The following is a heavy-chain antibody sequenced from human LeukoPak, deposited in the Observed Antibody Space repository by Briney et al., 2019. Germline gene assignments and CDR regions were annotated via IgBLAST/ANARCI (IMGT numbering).Heavy chain of an antibody. Sequence: GGSLRLSCAASGFTFSSYAMSLVRQAPGKGLEWASAISGSGGSTYYADSVKGRFTISRDNPKSTLYLQMNSLRAEDTAVFYCAKGPVGPAGDFSYYYMDVWGKGTTVTVSS. CDR2: ISGSGGST. D-gene: IGHD2-2*01. CDR1: GFTFSSYA. CDR3: AKGPVGPAGDFSYYYMDV. J-gene: IGHJ6*03. V-gene: IGHV3-23*01.